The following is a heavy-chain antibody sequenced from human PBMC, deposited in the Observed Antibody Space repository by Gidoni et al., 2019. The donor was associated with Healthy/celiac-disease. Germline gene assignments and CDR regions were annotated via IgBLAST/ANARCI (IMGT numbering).Heavy chain of an antibody. CDR3: ARGEDYYDSSGYGCYY. CDR2: IWYDGSNK. Sequence: QVQLVESGGGVVQPGRSLRLSCAASGFTFSSYGMHWVRQAPGKGLEWVAVIWYDGSNKYYADSVKGRFTISRDNSKNTLYLQMNSLRAEDTAVYYCARGEDYYDSSGYGCYYWGQGTLVTVSS. CDR1: GFTFSSYG. V-gene: IGHV3-33*01. D-gene: IGHD3-22*01. J-gene: IGHJ4*02.